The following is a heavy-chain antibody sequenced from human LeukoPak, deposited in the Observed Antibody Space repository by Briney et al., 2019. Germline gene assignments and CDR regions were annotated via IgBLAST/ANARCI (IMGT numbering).Heavy chain of an antibody. Sequence: SETLSLTCTVSGGSISSYYWSWIRQPPGKGLEWIGYIYYSGSTNYNPSLKSRVTISVDTSKNQFSLKLSSVTAADTAVYYCARDGSGSYYKSYFDYWGQGILVTVSS. V-gene: IGHV4-59*01. J-gene: IGHJ4*02. CDR2: IYYSGST. D-gene: IGHD3-10*01. CDR1: GGSISSYY. CDR3: ARDGSGSYYKSYFDY.